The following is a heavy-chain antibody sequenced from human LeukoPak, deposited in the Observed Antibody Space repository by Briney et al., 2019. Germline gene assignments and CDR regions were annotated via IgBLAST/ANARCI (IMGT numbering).Heavy chain of an antibody. J-gene: IGHJ4*02. Sequence: GGSLRLSCAASGFTFSTYGMHWVRQAPGKGLEWVAFIRYDGSNKYYADSVKGRFTISRDNSKNTLYLQMNSLRAEDTAVYYCARDPSSSWYGPFDYWGLGTLVTVSS. CDR1: GFTFSTYG. CDR3: ARDPSSSWYGPFDY. V-gene: IGHV3-30*02. D-gene: IGHD6-13*01. CDR2: IRYDGSNK.